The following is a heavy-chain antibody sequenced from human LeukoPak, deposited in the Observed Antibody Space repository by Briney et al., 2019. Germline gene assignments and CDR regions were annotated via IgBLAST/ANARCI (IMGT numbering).Heavy chain of an antibody. CDR1: GPSISSNNW. Sequence: PSETLSLTCAVSGPSISSNNWWSWVRQPPGKGLEWIGEIYHSGSSNYNPSLKSRVSIPVHKSKNQISLILNSVTAADTAVYYCARDVGTAMVSGDYWGQGNLVTVSS. D-gene: IGHD5-18*01. V-gene: IGHV4-4*02. CDR2: IYHSGSS. CDR3: ARDVGTAMVSGDY. J-gene: IGHJ4*02.